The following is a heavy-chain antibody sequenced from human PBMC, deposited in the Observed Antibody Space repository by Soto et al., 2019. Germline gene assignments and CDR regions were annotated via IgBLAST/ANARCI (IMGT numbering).Heavy chain of an antibody. CDR3: AKGQRLFTDKWLEH. CDR1: VFTVSNDT. Sequence: GGALRLSCAASVFTVSNDTMNWVREAPGKGLEWLSVISGSGGITYYADSVKGRFTISRDKSKNTLFLQMNSLRAEDTAVYYCAKGQRLFTDKWLEHWGQGTPVTVSS. CDR2: ISGSGGIT. V-gene: IGHV3-23*01. J-gene: IGHJ4*02. D-gene: IGHD3-22*01.